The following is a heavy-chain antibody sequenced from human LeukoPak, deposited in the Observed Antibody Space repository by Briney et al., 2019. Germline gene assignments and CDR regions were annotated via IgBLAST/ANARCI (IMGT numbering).Heavy chain of an antibody. CDR2: IYYSGST. CDR1: GGSISSGDYY. Sequence: SQTLSLTCTVSGGSISSGDYYWSGIRQPPRKGLEWIGYIYYSGSTYYNPSLKSRVTISVDTSKNQFSLKLSSVTAADTAVYYCARRVTYYDFWSGENYFDYWGQGTLLTVSS. CDR3: ARRVTYYDFWSGENYFDY. D-gene: IGHD3-3*01. V-gene: IGHV4-30-4*08. J-gene: IGHJ4*02.